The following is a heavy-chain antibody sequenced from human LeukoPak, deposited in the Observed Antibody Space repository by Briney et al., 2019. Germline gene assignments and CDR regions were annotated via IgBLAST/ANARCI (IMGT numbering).Heavy chain of an antibody. J-gene: IGHJ6*02. V-gene: IGHV4-34*01. CDR2: INHSGST. D-gene: IGHD6-6*01. Sequence: SETLSLTCAVYGGSFSGYYWSWIRQPPGKGLEWIGEINHSGSTNYNPSLKSRVTISVDTSKNQFALKVSSVTAADTAVYYCARGWRKQLASYYYYYYGMDVWGQGTTVTVSS. CDR3: ARGWRKQLASYYYYYYGMDV. CDR1: GGSFSGYY.